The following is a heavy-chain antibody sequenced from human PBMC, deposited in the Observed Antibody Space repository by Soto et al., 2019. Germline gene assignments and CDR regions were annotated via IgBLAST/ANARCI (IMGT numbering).Heavy chain of an antibody. J-gene: IGHJ5*02. D-gene: IGHD5-18*01. Sequence: NPSETLSLTCAVYGGSFGGYYWSWIRQPPGKGLEWIGEINHSGSTNYNPSLKSRVTISVDTSKNQFSLKLSSVTAADTAVYYCASQVGYSYGFGWFDPWGQGTLVTVSS. V-gene: IGHV4-34*01. CDR3: ASQVGYSYGFGWFDP. CDR1: GGSFGGYY. CDR2: INHSGST.